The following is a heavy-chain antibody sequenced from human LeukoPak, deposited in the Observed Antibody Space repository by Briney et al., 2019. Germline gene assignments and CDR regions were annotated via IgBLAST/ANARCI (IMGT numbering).Heavy chain of an antibody. CDR2: INEDGSRT. J-gene: IGHJ4*02. Sequence: GGSLRLSCAASGFRLGNSWMHWVRQPPGKGLVWVSRINEDGSRTVYADSVKGRFTISRDNAKNSLYLQMNSLRAEDTAIYYCARDSQHLNFDYWGQGTLVTVSS. CDR3: ARDSQHLNFDY. D-gene: IGHD3-3*02. V-gene: IGHV3-74*01. CDR1: GFRLGNSW.